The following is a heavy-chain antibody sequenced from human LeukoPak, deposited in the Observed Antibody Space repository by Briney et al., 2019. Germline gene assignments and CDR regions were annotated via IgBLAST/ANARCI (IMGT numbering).Heavy chain of an antibody. Sequence: GGSLRLSCAASGFTFSSHSMNWVRQAPGKGLEWVSSIYSSSSDIYYADSVKGRFTISRDNAKNSLYLQMNSLRAEDTAVYYCAELGITMIGGVWGKGTTVTISS. D-gene: IGHD3-10*02. V-gene: IGHV3-21*01. CDR2: IYSSSSDI. CDR3: AELGITMIGGV. J-gene: IGHJ6*04. CDR1: GFTFSSHS.